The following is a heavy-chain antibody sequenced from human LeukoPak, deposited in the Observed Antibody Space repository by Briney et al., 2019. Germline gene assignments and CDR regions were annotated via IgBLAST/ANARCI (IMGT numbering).Heavy chain of an antibody. CDR2: ISSSSSTI. D-gene: IGHD6-13*01. CDR1: GFTFSSYS. Sequence: GGSLRLSCAASGFTFSSYSMNWVRQAPGKGLEWVSYISSSSSTIYYADSVKGRFTISRDNAKNSLYLQMNSLRAEDTAVYYCARGLYSSSWGYWGQGTLVTVSS. V-gene: IGHV3-48*04. J-gene: IGHJ4*02. CDR3: ARGLYSSSWGY.